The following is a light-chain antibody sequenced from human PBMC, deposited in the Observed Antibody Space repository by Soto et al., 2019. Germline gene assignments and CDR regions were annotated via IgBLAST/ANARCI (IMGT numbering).Light chain of an antibody. CDR1: QSVSSSY. J-gene: IGKJ3*01. V-gene: IGKV3-20*01. CDR2: GAS. Sequence: EIVLTQSPGTLSLSPGERATLSCRASQSVSSSYLAWYQQKPGQAPRLLIYGASSRATGIPDRFSGSGSGTDFTLTIAGLELEDFAVYYCQQYVSSPFTFGPGTKVDIK. CDR3: QQYVSSPFT.